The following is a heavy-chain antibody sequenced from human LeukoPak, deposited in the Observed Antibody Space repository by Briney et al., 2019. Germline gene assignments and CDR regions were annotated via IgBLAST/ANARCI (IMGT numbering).Heavy chain of an antibody. CDR1: GFTFISYS. CDR3: ARDGGYSYGYPLDY. D-gene: IGHD5-18*01. CDR2: ISSSSSYI. J-gene: IGHJ4*02. Sequence: GGSLRLSCAASGFTFISYSMNWVRQAPGQGLGWVSSISSSSSYIYYADSVKGRFTISRDNAKNSLYLQMNSLRAEDTAVYYCARDGGYSYGYPLDYWGQGTLVTVSS. V-gene: IGHV3-21*01.